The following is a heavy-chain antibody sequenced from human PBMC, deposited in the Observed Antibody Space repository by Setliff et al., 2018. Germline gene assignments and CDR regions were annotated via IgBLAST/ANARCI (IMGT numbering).Heavy chain of an antibody. Sequence: PSETLSLTCTVSGGSISSYYWSWIRQPAGKXXXXXXXXXXXXGXKYNPSLKXXVTMSIDTSKNQFSLKLNSVTAADMAVYYCAREQWLDPPGYYYMDVWAKGTTVTVSS. J-gene: IGHJ6*03. CDR3: AREQWLDPPGYYYMDV. V-gene: IGHV4-4*07. D-gene: IGHD6-19*01. CDR2: XXXXXGX. CDR1: GGSISSYY.